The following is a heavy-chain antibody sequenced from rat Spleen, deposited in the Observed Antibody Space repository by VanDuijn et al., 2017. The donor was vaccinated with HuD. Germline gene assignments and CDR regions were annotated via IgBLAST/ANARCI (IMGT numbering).Heavy chain of an antibody. Sequence: EVQLVESGGGLVQPGRSLKLSCVASGFTFNNYWMTWIRQAPGKGLEWVASITNTGDTTYYSDSVRGRFTVSRDNAESTLYLQMDSLRLEDTATYYCTTSNYGGYSELGVMDAWGQGASVTVSS. CDR1: GFTFNNYW. V-gene: IGHV5-31*01. CDR3: TTSNYGGYSELGVMDA. J-gene: IGHJ4*01. CDR2: ITNTGDTT. D-gene: IGHD1-11*01.